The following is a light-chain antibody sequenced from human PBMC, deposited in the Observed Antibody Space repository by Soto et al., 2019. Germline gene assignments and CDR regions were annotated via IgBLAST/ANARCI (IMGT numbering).Light chain of an antibody. V-gene: IGKV1-39*01. Sequence: DIQLTQSPSSLSASVGDSVTITCRSSQNINRYLNWYQQKFGQAPRLLIYAASGLPSGVPSRFIGGGSGTDFSLTINSLQPDDVATYFCQQTFGPPRTFGQGTKVDIK. CDR1: QNINRY. CDR3: QQTFGPPRT. CDR2: AAS. J-gene: IGKJ2*02.